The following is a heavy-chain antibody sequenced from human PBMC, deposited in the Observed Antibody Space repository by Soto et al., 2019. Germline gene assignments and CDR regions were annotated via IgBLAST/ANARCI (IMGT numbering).Heavy chain of an antibody. V-gene: IGHV3-7*03. Sequence: EVQLVESGGGLVQPGGCLRLSCAASGFTFSDYWMSWVRLSPGKGLEWVANIKHHGSDIRYVDSVKGRFTMSRDNAENSLYLQMSSLGAEDTAMYYCARDPYGNGYGAFDIWGQGTMVTVSS. CDR3: ARDPYGNGYGAFDI. J-gene: IGHJ3*02. D-gene: IGHD3-22*01. CDR2: IKHHGSDI. CDR1: GFTFSDYW.